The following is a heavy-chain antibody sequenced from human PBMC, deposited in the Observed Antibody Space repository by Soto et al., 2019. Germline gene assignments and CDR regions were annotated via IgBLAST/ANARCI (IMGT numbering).Heavy chain of an antibody. CDR2: INPSGGST. J-gene: IGHJ5*02. CDR1: VYTFTGYY. D-gene: IGHD4-17*01. V-gene: IGHV1-46*01. Sequence: SVKVSCRSPVYTFTGYYMHLVRQAPGQGLEWMGIINPSGGSTSYAQKFQGRFTMTRDTSTSTVYMALSSLRSEDTAVYYCARDAGYGDYVGWFDPWGQGTLVTVYS. CDR3: ARDAGYGDYVGWFDP.